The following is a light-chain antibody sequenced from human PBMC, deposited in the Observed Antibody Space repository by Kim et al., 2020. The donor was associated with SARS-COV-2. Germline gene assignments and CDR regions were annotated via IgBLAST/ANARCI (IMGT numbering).Light chain of an antibody. CDR2: KSS. J-gene: IGLJ2*01. V-gene: IGLV1-47*01. CDR3: TLWDDRLSGPV. Sequence: GRTVTMSRSGSKSNRRSNYGHWYKHGPGTAPKRLIYKSSRRPSGVPERFSGSQSGTSASLAISGLRSDDEGDYYCTLWDDRLSGPVFGGGTQLTVL. CDR1: KSNRRSNY.